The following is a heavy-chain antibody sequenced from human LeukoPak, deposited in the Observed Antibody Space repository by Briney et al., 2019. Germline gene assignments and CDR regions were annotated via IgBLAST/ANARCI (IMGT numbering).Heavy chain of an antibody. V-gene: IGHV4-39*01. CDR3: ARQGEGRDGYNYWLYYCYGMDV. CDR1: GGSISSSSYY. Sequence: SETLSLTCTVSGGSISSSSYYWGWIRQPPGKGLEWIGSIYYSGSTYYNPSLKSRVTISVDTSKNQFSLKLSSVTAADTAVYYCARQGEGRDGYNYWLYYCYGMDVWGQGTTVTVSS. CDR2: IYYSGST. D-gene: IGHD5-24*01. J-gene: IGHJ6*02.